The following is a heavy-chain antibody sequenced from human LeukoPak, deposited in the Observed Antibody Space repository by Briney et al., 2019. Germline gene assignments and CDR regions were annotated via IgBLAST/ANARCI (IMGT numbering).Heavy chain of an antibody. Sequence: SETLSLTCTVSGGSISSYYWSWIRQPPGKGLEWIGYIYYSGSTNYNPSLKSRVTISVDTSKNQFSLKLSSVTAADTAVYYCARVHPKFGSWYFDYWGQGTLVTVSS. V-gene: IGHV4-59*01. D-gene: IGHD6-13*01. J-gene: IGHJ4*02. CDR3: ARVHPKFGSWYFDY. CDR2: IYYSGST. CDR1: GGSISSYY.